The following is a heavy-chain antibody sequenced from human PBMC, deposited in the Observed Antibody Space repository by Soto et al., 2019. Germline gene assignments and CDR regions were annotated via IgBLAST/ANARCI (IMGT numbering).Heavy chain of an antibody. Sequence: GGSLRLSCAAFGFPFDDYGMSWARQAPGKGLEWVSGINRDGGSTGYADSVKGRFTISRDNAKNSLYLQMNSLRAEDTAFYYCARAPGYYGDFFDYWGQGTLVTVSS. V-gene: IGHV3-20*04. J-gene: IGHJ4*02. CDR1: GFPFDDYG. CDR3: ARAPGYYGDFFDY. D-gene: IGHD4-17*01. CDR2: INRDGGST.